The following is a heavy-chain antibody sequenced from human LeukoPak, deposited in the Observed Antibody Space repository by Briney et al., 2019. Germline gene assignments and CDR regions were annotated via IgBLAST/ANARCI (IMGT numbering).Heavy chain of an antibody. Sequence: SETLSLTCTVSGGSISSSSYYWGWIRQPPGKGLEWIGSIYYSGSTYYNPSLKSRVTISVDTYKNQFSLKLSSVTAADTAVYYCARQSYSNYVGFDYWGQGTLVTVSS. V-gene: IGHV4-39*01. D-gene: IGHD4-11*01. CDR3: ARQSYSNYVGFDY. CDR2: IYYSGST. CDR1: GGSISSSSYY. J-gene: IGHJ4*02.